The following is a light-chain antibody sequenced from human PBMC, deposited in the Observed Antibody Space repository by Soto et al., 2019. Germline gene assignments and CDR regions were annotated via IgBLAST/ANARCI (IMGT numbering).Light chain of an antibody. J-gene: IGKJ1*01. CDR1: PSVSSN. Sequence: EIVMTQSPATLSVSPGERATLSFRASPSVSSNLAWYQQKPGQAPRLLIYGASTRATGIPARFSGSGSGTEFTLTISSLQSEDFAVYYCQQYNNWPRTFGQGTKVEIK. CDR3: QQYNNWPRT. CDR2: GAS. V-gene: IGKV3-15*01.